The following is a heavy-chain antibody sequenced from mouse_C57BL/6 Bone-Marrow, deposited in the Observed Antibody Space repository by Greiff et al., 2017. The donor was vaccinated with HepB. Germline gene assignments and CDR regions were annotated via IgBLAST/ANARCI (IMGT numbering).Heavy chain of an antibody. CDR3: ARSYYASRGDY. CDR2: IYPGDGDT. D-gene: IGHD1-1*01. Sequence: VKLQESGAELVKPGASVKISCKASGYAFSSYWMNWVKQRPGKGLEWIGQIYPGDGDTNYNGKFKGKATLTADKSSSTAYMQLSSLTSEDSAVYFCARSYYASRGDYWGQGTTLTVSS. CDR1: GYAFSSYW. V-gene: IGHV1-80*01. J-gene: IGHJ2*01.